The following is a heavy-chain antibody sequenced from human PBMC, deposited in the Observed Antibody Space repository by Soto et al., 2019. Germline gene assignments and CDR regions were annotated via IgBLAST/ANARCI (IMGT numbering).Heavy chain of an antibody. J-gene: IGHJ5*02. D-gene: IGHD3-3*01. CDR3: ARDQYDFWSGYPPGDP. CDR1: GYTFTSYG. Sequence: QVQLVQSGAEVKKPGASVKVSCKASGYTFTSYGISWVRQAPGQGLEWMGWISAYNGNTNYAQKLQGRVTMTPDTSTSTAYMELRSLRSDDTAVYYCARDQYDFWSGYPPGDPWGQGTLVTVSS. V-gene: IGHV1-18*01. CDR2: ISAYNGNT.